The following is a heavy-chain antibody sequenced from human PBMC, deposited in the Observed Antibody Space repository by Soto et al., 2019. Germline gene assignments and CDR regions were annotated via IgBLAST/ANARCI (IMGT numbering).Heavy chain of an antibody. CDR1: GFTFSSYG. V-gene: IGHV3-30*18. D-gene: IGHD1-26*01. CDR3: AKEVGLSGSYYISSTYYFDY. CDR2: ISYDGSNT. J-gene: IGHJ4*02. Sequence: QVQLVESGGGVVQPGRSLRLSCVASGFTFSSYGMHWVRQAPGKGLEWVAIISYDGSNTYYADSVKGRFTIYRDNSKNTLYLQMNSLRSEDTSVYDCAKEVGLSGSYYISSTYYFDYWGQGTLVTVSS.